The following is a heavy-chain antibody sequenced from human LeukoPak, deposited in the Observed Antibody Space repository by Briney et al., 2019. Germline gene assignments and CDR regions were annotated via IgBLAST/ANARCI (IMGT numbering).Heavy chain of an antibody. V-gene: IGHV1-69*04. CDR1: GGTFSSYA. D-gene: IGHD2-2*01. J-gene: IGHJ6*02. CDR3: ALPGYCSSTSCYDYYYYYGMDV. Sequence: SVKVSCKASGGTFSSYAISWVRQAPGQGLEWMGRIIPILGIANYAQKFQGRVTITADKSTSTAYMELSSLRSEYTAVYYCALPGYCSSTSCYDYYYYYGMDVWGQGTTVTVSS. CDR2: IIPILGIA.